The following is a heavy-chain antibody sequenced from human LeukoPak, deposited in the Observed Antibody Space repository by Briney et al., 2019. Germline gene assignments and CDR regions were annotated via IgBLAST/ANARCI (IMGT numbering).Heavy chain of an antibody. D-gene: IGHD3-22*01. CDR1: GGSFSGYY. Sequence: SKTLSLTCAVYGGSFSGYYWSWIRQPPGRGLEWIGYISDSGSTNYNPSLKSRVTISVDTSKNQFSLVLSSVTAADTAVYYCARGYDSSAYYPFNYWGQGTLVTVSS. CDR3: ARGYDSSAYYPFNY. CDR2: ISDSGST. J-gene: IGHJ4*02. V-gene: IGHV4-59*01.